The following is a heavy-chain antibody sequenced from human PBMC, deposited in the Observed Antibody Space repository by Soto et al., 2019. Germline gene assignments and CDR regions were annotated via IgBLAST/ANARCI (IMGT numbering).Heavy chain of an antibody. CDR3: AKTLWQYDSGPRFFDY. Sequence: EVQLLESGGDLVQPGGSLRLSCAASGFTFSNSAMSWVRQAPGKGLEWVSTISGTGGSTYYADSVEGRFTISRDNSKNTLYLQMKSLRAEDTALFYCAKTLWQYDSGPRFFDYWGQGTLVTASS. V-gene: IGHV3-23*01. J-gene: IGHJ4*02. CDR2: ISGTGGST. CDR1: GFTFSNSA. D-gene: IGHD1-1*01.